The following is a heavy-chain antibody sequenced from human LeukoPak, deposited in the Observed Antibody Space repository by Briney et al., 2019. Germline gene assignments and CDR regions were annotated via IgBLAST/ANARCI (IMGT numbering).Heavy chain of an antibody. V-gene: IGHV3-21*01. J-gene: IGHJ6*03. CDR1: GFTFSSYR. D-gene: IGHD2-15*01. CDR2: ISSSSSYI. CDR3: ARDEAVVVVAATDYYYYYMDV. Sequence: KSGGSLRLSCAASGFTFSSYRMNWVRQAPGKGLEWVSSISSSSSYIYYADSVKGRFTISRDNAKNSLYLQMNSLRAEDTAVYYCARDEAVVVVAATDYYYYYMDVWGKGTTVTVSS.